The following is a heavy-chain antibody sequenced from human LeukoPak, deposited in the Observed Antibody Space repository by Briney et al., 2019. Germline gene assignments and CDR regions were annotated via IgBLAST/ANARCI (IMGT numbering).Heavy chain of an antibody. V-gene: IGHV1-18*01. CDR3: AGDLDFWSGYLDY. CDR2: INTYNGNT. D-gene: IGHD3-3*01. Sequence: GASVKVSCKASDYTFSNYGISWVRQAPGQGLEWMGWINTYNGNTNYAQRLQGRVTMTIDTSTSTAYMELRRLRSDDTAKYYCAGDLDFWSGYLDYWGQGTLVTVSS. CDR1: DYTFSNYG. J-gene: IGHJ4*02.